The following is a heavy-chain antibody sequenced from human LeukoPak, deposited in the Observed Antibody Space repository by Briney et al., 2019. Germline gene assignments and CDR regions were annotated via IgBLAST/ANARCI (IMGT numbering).Heavy chain of an antibody. CDR2: IGYTSSDK. V-gene: IGHV3-21*01. J-gene: IGHJ4*02. CDR3: VNGDQREF. Sequence: PGGSLRLSCAASGFSFSTSTMNWVRQAPGKGLEWVSSIGYTSSDKYYIESVRGRFTISRDNAENSLYLQMNSLTADDTAMYYCVNGDQREFWGQGTRVTVSS. CDR1: GFSFSTST. D-gene: IGHD4-17*01.